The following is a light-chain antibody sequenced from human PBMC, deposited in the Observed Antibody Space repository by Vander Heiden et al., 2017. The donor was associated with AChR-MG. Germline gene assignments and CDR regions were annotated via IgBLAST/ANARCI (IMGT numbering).Light chain of an antibody. CDR3: AAWDDSLSGSV. J-gene: IGLJ1*01. V-gene: IGLV1-47*01. CDR1: SSNIGSNY. CDR2: RNN. Sequence: QSVLTQPPSASGTPGQRVTIPCSGSSSNIGSNYVYWYQQRPGPAPKLLIYRNNQRPSGVPDRFSGSKSGTSASLAISGLRSEDEADYYCAAWDDSLSGSVFGTGTKVTVL.